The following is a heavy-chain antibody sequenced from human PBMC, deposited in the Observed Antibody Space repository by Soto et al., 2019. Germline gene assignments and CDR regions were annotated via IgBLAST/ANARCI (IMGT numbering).Heavy chain of an antibody. CDR1: GGTFSSYA. Sequence: GASVKVSCKASGGTFSSYAISWVRQAPGQGLEWMGGIIPIFGTANYAQKFQGRVTITADESTSTAYMELSSLRSEDTAVYYCARGLPLFINYDILTGPSPGPYYYYYGMDVWGQGTTVTVSS. J-gene: IGHJ6*02. CDR3: ARGLPLFINYDILTGPSPGPYYYYYGMDV. D-gene: IGHD3-9*01. CDR2: IIPIFGTA. V-gene: IGHV1-69*13.